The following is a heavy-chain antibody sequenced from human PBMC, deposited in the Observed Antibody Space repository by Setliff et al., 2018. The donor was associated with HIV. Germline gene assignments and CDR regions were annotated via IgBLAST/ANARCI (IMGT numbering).Heavy chain of an antibody. V-gene: IGHV1-69*10. CDR1: GYTFSSYA. Sequence: ASVKVSCKASGYTFSSYAISWVRQAPGQGLEWMGGIIPILGIANYAQKFQGRVTITADKSTSTAYMELSSLRSEDSAVYYCAREVAADGTYFDYWGQGALVTVSS. J-gene: IGHJ4*01. CDR2: IIPILGIA. CDR3: AREVAADGTYFDY. D-gene: IGHD6-13*01.